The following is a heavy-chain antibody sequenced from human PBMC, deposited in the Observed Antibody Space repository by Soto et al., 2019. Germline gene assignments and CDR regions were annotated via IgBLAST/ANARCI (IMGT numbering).Heavy chain of an antibody. Sequence: RRLSSAASGFTFSSNAMSWVRQAPGKGLEWVSAISGSGGSTYYADSVKGRFTISRDNSKNTLYLQMNSLRAEDTAVYYCAKGPWMATTRLPSYCMDVSGKGTMVTVSS. CDR1: GFTFSSNA. V-gene: IGHV3-23*01. J-gene: IGHJ6*04. CDR3: AKGPWMATTRLPSYCMDV. D-gene: IGHD5-12*01. CDR2: ISGSGGST.